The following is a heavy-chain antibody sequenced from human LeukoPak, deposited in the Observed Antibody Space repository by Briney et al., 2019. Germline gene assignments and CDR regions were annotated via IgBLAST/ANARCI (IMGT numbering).Heavy chain of an antibody. CDR3: ARTRGNAFDI. V-gene: IGHV3-74*01. CDR2: IDTDGSTT. Sequence: GGSLRLSCAASRFTFSNYWMHWVRQAPGKGLVWVSRIDTDGSTTRYADSVKGRFTISRDNAENTLYLQMDSLRAEDTALYYCARTRGNAFDIWGQGTMVTVSS. J-gene: IGHJ3*02. D-gene: IGHD3-10*01. CDR1: RFTFSNYW.